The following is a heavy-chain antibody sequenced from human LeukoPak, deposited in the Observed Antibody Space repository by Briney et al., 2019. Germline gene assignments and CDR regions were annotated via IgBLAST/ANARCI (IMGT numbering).Heavy chain of an antibody. V-gene: IGHV3-33*08. CDR1: GFTFSNYG. J-gene: IGHJ4*02. CDR2: IWYGGSNK. D-gene: IGHD3-22*01. CDR3: ARNYYDSSGLDY. Sequence: GGSLRLSCAASGFTFSNYGMHWVRQAPGKGLEWVAVIWYGGSNKYYADSVKGRFTISRDNSKNTLYLQMNSLRAEDTAVYYCARNYYDSSGLDYWGQGTLVTVSS.